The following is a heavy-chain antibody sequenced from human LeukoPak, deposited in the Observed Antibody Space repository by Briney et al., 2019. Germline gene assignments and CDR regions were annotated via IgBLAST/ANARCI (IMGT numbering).Heavy chain of an antibody. Sequence: QPGGSLRLSCAASGFTFSSYGMHWVRQAPGKGLEWVAVIWYDGSNKYYADSVKGRFTISRDNSKNTLYLQMNSLRAEDTAVYYCARDGGSGDLGDYWGQGTLVTVSS. D-gene: IGHD4-17*01. J-gene: IGHJ4*02. V-gene: IGHV3-33*01. CDR1: GFTFSSYG. CDR2: IWYDGSNK. CDR3: ARDGGSGDLGDY.